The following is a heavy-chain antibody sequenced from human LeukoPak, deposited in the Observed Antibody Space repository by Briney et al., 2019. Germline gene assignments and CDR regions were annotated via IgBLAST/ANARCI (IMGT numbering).Heavy chain of an antibody. CDR2: INPSGGST. CDR3: ARSSRAAPTTYYYYYGMDV. D-gene: IGHD2-15*01. Sequence: ASVKVSCKASGYTFTSYYMHWVRQAPGQGLEWMGIINPSGGSTSYAQKFQGRVTMTRDTSISTAYMELSRLRSDDTAVYYCARSSRAAPTTYYYYYGMDVWGQGTTVTVSS. V-gene: IGHV1-46*01. CDR1: GYTFTSYY. J-gene: IGHJ6*02.